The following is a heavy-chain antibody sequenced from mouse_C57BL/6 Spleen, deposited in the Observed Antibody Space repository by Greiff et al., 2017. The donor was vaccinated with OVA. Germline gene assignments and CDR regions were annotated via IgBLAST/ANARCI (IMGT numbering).Heavy chain of an antibody. J-gene: IGHJ1*03. V-gene: IGHV1-80*01. CDR2: IYPGDGDT. Sequence: QVQLKQSGAELVKPGAPVKISCKASGYAFSSYWMNWVKQRPGKGLEWIGQIYPGDGDTNYNGKFKGKATLTADKSSSTAYMQLSSLTSEDSAVYFCARSYYGNHWYFDVWGTGTTVTVSS. CDR3: ARSYYGNHWYFDV. CDR1: GYAFSSYW. D-gene: IGHD2-10*01.